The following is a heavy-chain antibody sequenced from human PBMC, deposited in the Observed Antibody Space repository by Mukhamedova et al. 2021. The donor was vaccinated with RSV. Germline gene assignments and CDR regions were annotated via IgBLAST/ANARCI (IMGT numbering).Heavy chain of an antibody. V-gene: IGHV3-74*03. Sequence: INGDETTITYADSVKGRFTISRDNAKNTLYLQMNSLRHEATAVYYCARWTYNWKDGFEYWGQGALVTGYS. J-gene: IGHJ4*02. CDR3: ARWTYNWKDGFEY. CDR2: INGDETTI. D-gene: IGHD1-20*01.